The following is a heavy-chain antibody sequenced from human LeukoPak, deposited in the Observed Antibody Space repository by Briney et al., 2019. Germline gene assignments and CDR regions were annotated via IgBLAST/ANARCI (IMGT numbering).Heavy chain of an antibody. CDR1: GFTFSSYG. V-gene: IGHV3-30*18. Sequence: GGSLRLSCAASGFTFSSYGMPWVRQAPGKGLEWVAVISYDGSNKYYADSVKGRFTISGDNAKNSLYLQMNSLRAEDTALYYCAKDMGTTIAAAGTRGYLYYYYYGMDVWGQGTTVTVSS. J-gene: IGHJ6*02. CDR2: ISYDGSNK. CDR3: AKDMGTTIAAAGTRGYLYYYYYGMDV. D-gene: IGHD6-13*01.